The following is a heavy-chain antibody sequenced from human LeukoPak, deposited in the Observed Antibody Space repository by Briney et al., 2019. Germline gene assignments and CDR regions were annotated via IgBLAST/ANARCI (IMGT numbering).Heavy chain of an antibody. CDR3: ARDEYSYGSRTHPYFFDY. D-gene: IGHD5-18*01. CDR1: GYSISSGYY. J-gene: IGHJ4*02. CDR2: IYHSGST. V-gene: IGHV4-38-2*02. Sequence: NPSETLSLTCTVSGYSISSGYYWAWIRQPPGKGLEWIGSIYHSGSTYYNPSLKSRVTISVDTSKNQFSLKLSSVTAADTALYYCARDEYSYGSRTHPYFFDYWGQGTLVTVSS.